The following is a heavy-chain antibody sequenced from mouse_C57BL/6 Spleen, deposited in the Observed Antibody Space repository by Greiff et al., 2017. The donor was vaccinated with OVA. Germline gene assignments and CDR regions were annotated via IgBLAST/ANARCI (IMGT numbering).Heavy chain of an antibody. CDR1: GFTFSSYT. V-gene: IGHV5-9*01. J-gene: IGHJ2*01. D-gene: IGHD2-10*02. CDR2: ISGGGGNT. CDR3: ARQGYGKGVFDY. Sequence: EVKVVESGGGLVKPGGSLKLSCAASGFTFSSYTMSWVRQTPEKRLEWVATISGGGGNTYYPDSVKGRFTISRDNAKNTLYLQMSSLRSEDTALYYCARQGYGKGVFDYWGQGTTLTVSS.